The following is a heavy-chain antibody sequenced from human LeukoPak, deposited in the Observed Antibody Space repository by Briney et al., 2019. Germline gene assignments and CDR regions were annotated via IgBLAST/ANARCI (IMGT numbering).Heavy chain of an antibody. J-gene: IGHJ4*02. CDR2: INHSGST. CDR1: GGSFSGYY. Sequence: PSETLSLTCAVYGGSFSGYYWSWIRQPPGKGLEWIEEINHSGSTNYNPSLKSRVTISVDTSKNQFSLKLSSVTAADTAVYYCARSSLVVVVAATPRFDYRGKGTLVTVSS. D-gene: IGHD2-15*01. V-gene: IGHV4-34*01. CDR3: ARSSLVVVVAATPRFDY.